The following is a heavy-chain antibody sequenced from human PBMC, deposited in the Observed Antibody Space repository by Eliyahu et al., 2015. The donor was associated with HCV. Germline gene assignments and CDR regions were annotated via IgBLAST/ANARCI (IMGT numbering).Heavy chain of an antibody. D-gene: IGHD6-19*01. Sequence: QVQLQESGPGLVKPSETLSLTCTVSGGSXPXYYWXWSRXPPGKGXEWIGXLHYXGSTNYXPSLKSRVIISVDTSKNQFSLNLTSVTAADTAVYFCASGGGGIAVAGTGGWFDPWGQGTLVTVSS. J-gene: IGHJ5*02. CDR1: GGSXPXYY. V-gene: IGHV4-59*01. CDR3: ASGGGGIAVAGTGGWFDP. CDR2: LHYXGST.